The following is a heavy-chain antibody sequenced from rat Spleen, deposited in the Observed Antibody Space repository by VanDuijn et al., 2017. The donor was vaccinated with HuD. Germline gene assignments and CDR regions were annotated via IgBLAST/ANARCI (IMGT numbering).Heavy chain of an antibody. V-gene: IGHV5-27*01. CDR1: GFTFSNSA. J-gene: IGHJ2*01. Sequence: EVQLVESGGGLVQPGRSMKLSCAVSGFTFSNSALAWVRQAPTKGLEWVASITDSGDSTYYRDSVKGRFTISRDNAKNTLYLQMDSLRSEDTATYYCTTGVYWGQGVMVTVSS. CDR2: ITDSGDST. CDR3: TTGVY.